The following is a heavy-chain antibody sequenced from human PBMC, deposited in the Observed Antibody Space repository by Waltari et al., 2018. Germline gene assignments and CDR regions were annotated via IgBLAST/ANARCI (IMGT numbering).Heavy chain of an antibody. CDR3: TTDPRF. CDR1: GFTFSSYS. J-gene: IGHJ4*02. Sequence: EVQLVESGGGLVQPGGSLRLSCAASGFTFSSYSMNWVRQAPGKGLEWLGRIKSKKEGGTTDYAVPVKGRITISRDDSKNTVYLQLSSLKTEDTAVYYCTTDPRFWGQGTLVTVSS. V-gene: IGHV3-15*01. CDR2: IKSKKEGGTT.